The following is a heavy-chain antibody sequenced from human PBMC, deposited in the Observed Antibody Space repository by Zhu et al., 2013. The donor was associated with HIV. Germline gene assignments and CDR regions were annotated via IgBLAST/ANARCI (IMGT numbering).Heavy chain of an antibody. V-gene: IGHV1-8*01. Sequence: QVHLVQSGAEVKKPGASVKVSCKASGYTLTSYDISWVRQATGQGLEWMGWMNPNSGNTGYAQKFQGRVTMTRNTSISTAYMELSSLRSEDTALYYCARGKVLTGYYPGWFDPGARDPGHRLL. CDR1: GYTLTSYD. J-gene: IGHJ5*02. CDR2: MNPNSGNT. D-gene: IGHD3-9*01. CDR3: ARGKVLTGYYPGWFDP.